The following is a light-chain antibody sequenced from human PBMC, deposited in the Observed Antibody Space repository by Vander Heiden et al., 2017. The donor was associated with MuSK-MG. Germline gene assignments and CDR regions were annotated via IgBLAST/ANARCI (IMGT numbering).Light chain of an antibody. CDR2: AAS. Sequence: VIWMTQSPSLLSASTGDRVTISCRTSQGISSYLAWYQQKPGKAPELLIYAASTLQRGVQSRFSGSGAGTDFTLTISCRQSEDFATYYCQQEYRVHPRLTFGGGTKVEIK. CDR3: QQEYRVHPRLT. J-gene: IGKJ4*01. CDR1: QGISSY. V-gene: IGKV1D-8*01.